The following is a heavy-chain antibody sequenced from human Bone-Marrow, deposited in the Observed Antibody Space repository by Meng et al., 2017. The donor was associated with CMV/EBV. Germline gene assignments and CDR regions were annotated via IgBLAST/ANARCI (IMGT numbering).Heavy chain of an antibody. J-gene: IGHJ6*02. CDR1: GFTVSSNY. CDR3: ASLREGAMDYYGMDV. V-gene: IGHV3-53*01. D-gene: IGHD3-16*01. Sequence: GGSLRLSCAASGFTVSSNYMSWVRQAPGKGLEWVSVIYSGGSTYYADSVKGRFTISRDNSKNTLYLQMNSLGAEDTAVYYCASLREGAMDYYGMDVWGQGTTVTVSS. CDR2: IYSGGST.